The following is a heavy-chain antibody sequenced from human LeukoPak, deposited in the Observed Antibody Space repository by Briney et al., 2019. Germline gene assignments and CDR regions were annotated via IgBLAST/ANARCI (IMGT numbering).Heavy chain of an antibody. CDR3: AKDIGGGYEDY. J-gene: IGHJ4*02. CDR1: GFTFDDYA. D-gene: IGHD5-12*01. V-gene: IGHV3-9*01. CDR2: ISWNSGSI. Sequence: GRSLRLSCAASGFTFDDYAMHWVRQAPGKGLEWVSGISWNSGSIGYADSVKGRFTISRDNAKNSLYLQMNSLRAEDTALYYCAKDIGGGYEDYWGQGTLVTVSS.